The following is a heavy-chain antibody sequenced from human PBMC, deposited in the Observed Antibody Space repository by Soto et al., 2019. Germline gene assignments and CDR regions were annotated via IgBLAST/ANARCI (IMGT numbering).Heavy chain of an antibody. D-gene: IGHD6-13*01. V-gene: IGHV1-3*05. Sequence: QVQLVQSGAEEKKPGASVKVSCKASGYTFTSYAMHWVRQAPGQRLEWMGWINAGNGNTKHSQKLQGRVTITTDTYASTAYMELSSLRSEDTAVYYCARDVAAADYWGQGNLVTVSS. CDR3: ARDVAAADY. J-gene: IGHJ4*02. CDR2: INAGNGNT. CDR1: GYTFTSYA.